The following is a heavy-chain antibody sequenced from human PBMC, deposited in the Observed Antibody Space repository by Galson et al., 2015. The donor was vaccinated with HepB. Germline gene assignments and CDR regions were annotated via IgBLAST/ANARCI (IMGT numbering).Heavy chain of an antibody. Sequence: SVKVSCKASGGTFSSYAISWVRQAPGQGLEWMGGIIPIFGTANYAQKFPGRVTITADKSTSTAYMELSSLRSEDTAVYYCARWPTVAVAGKGETWGQGTLVTVSS. J-gene: IGHJ5*02. V-gene: IGHV1-69*06. CDR2: IIPIFGTA. CDR1: GGTFSSYA. D-gene: IGHD6-19*01. CDR3: ARWPTVAVAGKGET.